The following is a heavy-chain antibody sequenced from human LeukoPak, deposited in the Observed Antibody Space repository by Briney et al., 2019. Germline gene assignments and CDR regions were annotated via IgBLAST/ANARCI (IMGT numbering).Heavy chain of an antibody. Sequence: PSETLSLTCTVSGGAIRSYWSWIRQPAGKGLEWIGRIYGSGSTDYNPSLKSRVTMSIDTSKNQFSLNLISVTAADTAVYYCARDSGTTGEVKFDPWGQGTLVTVSS. CDR1: GGAIRSY. D-gene: IGHD3-10*01. V-gene: IGHV4-4*07. CDR2: IYGSGST. J-gene: IGHJ5*02. CDR3: ARDSGTTGEVKFDP.